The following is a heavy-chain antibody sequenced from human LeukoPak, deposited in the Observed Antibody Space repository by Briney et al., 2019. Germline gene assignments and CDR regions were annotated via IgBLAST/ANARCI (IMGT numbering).Heavy chain of an antibody. CDR2: IKQDESEK. CDR1: GFTFRNYC. D-gene: IGHD3-22*01. J-gene: IGHJ4*02. Sequence: GGSLRLSCAASGFTFRNYCMTLVRQVPGKGLEWVASIKQDESEKYFLDSVKGRFTIFRDNAENSLYLQMNSLRAEDTAVYYCARVYYQDSGTSYRHLDYWGQGTLVTVSS. V-gene: IGHV3-7*01. CDR3: ARVYYQDSGTSYRHLDY.